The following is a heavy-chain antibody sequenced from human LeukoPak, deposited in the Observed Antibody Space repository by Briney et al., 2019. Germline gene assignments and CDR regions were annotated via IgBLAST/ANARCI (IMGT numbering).Heavy chain of an antibody. CDR3: ARDQMVRGGAPWYFDL. CDR2: IYYSGST. CDR1: GGSISSGGYY. Sequence: SETLSLTCTVSGGSISSGGYYWSWIRQHPGKGLEWIGYIYYSGSTYYNPSLKSRVTISVDTSKNQFSLKLSSVTAADTAVYYCARDQMVRGGAPWYFDLWGRGTLVTVSS. D-gene: IGHD3-10*01. J-gene: IGHJ2*01. V-gene: IGHV4-31*03.